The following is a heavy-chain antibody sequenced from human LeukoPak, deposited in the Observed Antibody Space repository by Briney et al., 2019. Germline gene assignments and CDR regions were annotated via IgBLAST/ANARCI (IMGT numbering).Heavy chain of an antibody. D-gene: IGHD3-10*01. V-gene: IGHV3-64D*06. CDR3: VKDDSGSYYTYYFDY. CDR1: GFTLTRYA. CDR2: ISSNGGST. J-gene: IGHJ4*02. Sequence: GGSLRLSCSASGFTLTRYAMHWVGQAPGKGLEYVSAISSNGGSTYYADSVKGRFTISRDNSKNTLYLQMSSLRAEDTAVYYCVKDDSGSYYTYYFDYWGQGTLVTVSS.